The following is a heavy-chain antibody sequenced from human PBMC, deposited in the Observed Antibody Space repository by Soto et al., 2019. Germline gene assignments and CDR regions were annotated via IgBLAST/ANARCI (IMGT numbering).Heavy chain of an antibody. J-gene: IGHJ4*01. CDR3: PISCSFTSFHTLYHDY. D-gene: IGHD3-3*01. V-gene: IGHV3-72*01. CDR2: IRNKLNSHTT. Sequence: EVLLVESGGGLDQPGGSLRLSCAASGFTFSDHYMDWVRHAPGKGLEWVGLIRNKLNSHTTEYAASVKGRFTISRTFSKSTTYTQKSINPAGYLLEYYDPISCSFTSFHTLYHDYWGRGAMVTVSS. CDR1: GFTFSDHY.